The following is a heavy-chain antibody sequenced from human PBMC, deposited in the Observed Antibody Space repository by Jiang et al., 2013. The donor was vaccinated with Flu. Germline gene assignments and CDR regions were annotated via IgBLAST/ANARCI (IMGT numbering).Heavy chain of an antibody. J-gene: IGHJ2*01. D-gene: IGHD7-27*01. V-gene: IGHV1-3*01. Sequence: GAEVKKPGASVKVSCKASGYTFTSYAMHWVRQAPGQRLEWMGWINAGNGNTKYSQKFQGRVTITRDTPASTAYMELSRLRSDDTAVYYCARPSKTGDRWYFDLWGRGTLVTVSS. CDR1: GYTFTSYA. CDR3: ARPSKTGDRWYFDL. CDR2: INAGNGNT.